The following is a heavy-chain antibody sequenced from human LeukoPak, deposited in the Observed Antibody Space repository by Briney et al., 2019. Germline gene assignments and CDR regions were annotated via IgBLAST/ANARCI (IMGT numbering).Heavy chain of an antibody. CDR1: GGSISNSNYY. Sequence: SETLSLTCTVSGGSISNSNYYWGWIRQPPGKGLEWIGSIYYSGSTYYNPSLKSRVTISVDTSKNQFSLRLSSVTAADTAVYYCARDHVMIRGVSYDYLAMDVWGQGTTVTVSS. CDR2: IYYSGST. D-gene: IGHD3-10*01. V-gene: IGHV4-39*07. CDR3: ARDHVMIRGVSYDYLAMDV. J-gene: IGHJ6*02.